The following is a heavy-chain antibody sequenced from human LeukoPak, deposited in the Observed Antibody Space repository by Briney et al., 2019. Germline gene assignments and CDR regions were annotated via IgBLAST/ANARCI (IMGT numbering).Heavy chain of an antibody. V-gene: IGHV5-51*01. CDR1: GYSFTSYW. CDR2: IYPGDSDT. J-gene: IGHJ4*02. CDR3: ASGRRGAVAGTGELFDY. D-gene: IGHD6-19*01. Sequence: GESLKISCXGSGYSFTSYWIGWVRQMPGKGLEWMGIIYPGDSDTRYSPSFQGQVTISADKSISTAYLQWSSLKASDTAMYYCASGRRGAVAGTGELFDYWGQGTLVTVSS.